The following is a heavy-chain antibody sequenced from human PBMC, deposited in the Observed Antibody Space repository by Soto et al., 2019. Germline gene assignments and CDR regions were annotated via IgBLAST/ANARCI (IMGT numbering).Heavy chain of an antibody. CDR1: GFTFSSYG. Sequence: QVQLVESGGGVVQPGRSLRLSCAASGFTFSSYGMHWVRQAPGKGLEWVAVIWYDGSNKYYADSVKGRCTISRDNFKNTTYSQMNRLSAEDTAVYYCARVTVRGVPDYYYGMGVWGKGTTVTVSS. V-gene: IGHV3-33*01. CDR3: ARVTVRGVPDYYYGMGV. CDR2: IWYDGSNK. J-gene: IGHJ6*04. D-gene: IGHD3-10*01.